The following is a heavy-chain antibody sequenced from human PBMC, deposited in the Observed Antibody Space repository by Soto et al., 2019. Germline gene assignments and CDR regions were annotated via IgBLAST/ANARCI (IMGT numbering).Heavy chain of an antibody. V-gene: IGHV3-23*01. J-gene: IGHJ5*02. Sequence: PGGSLRLSCAASGFPFSSTDMTWVRQAPGKGLEWVSTIDGSGGTTYHADSMKGRFTISRDNSKNTVYLQVNSLRAEDTAVYYCAKIAEAVAGTVYGSWGQGTLVTVSS. D-gene: IGHD6-19*01. CDR3: AKIAEAVAGTVYGS. CDR2: IDGSGGTT. CDR1: GFPFSSTD.